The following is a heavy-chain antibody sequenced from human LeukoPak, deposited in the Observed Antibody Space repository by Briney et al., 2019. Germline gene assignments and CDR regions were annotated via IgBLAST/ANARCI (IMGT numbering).Heavy chain of an antibody. CDR2: ISYDGSNK. D-gene: IGHD6-13*01. CDR3: ARGIAAAGIKFVADY. CDR1: GYTFSIYA. Sequence: GRSLRLSCAASGYTFSIYAMHWVRQAPGKGLEWVAVISYDGSNKYYADSVKGRFTISRDNSKNTLYLQMNSLRDEDTAVYYCARGIAAAGIKFVADYWGQGTLVTVSS. J-gene: IGHJ4*02. V-gene: IGHV3-30*04.